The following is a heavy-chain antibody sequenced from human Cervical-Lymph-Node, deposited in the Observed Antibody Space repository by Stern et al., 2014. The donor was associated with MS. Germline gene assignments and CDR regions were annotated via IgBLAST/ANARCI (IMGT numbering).Heavy chain of an antibody. CDR2: ISWNSNNI. V-gene: IGHV3-9*01. CDR3: AKDISERHYYFDS. Sequence: EVQLVEPGGGSVQPGRSLRLSCAASGFTFDDRAMHWVRQAPGKGLELVSGISWNSNNIGYAYSVRGRFTISRDNAKNSLYLQMNGLRPEDTSLYYCAKDISERHYYFDSWGEGTLVTVSS. D-gene: IGHD3-16*02. CDR1: GFTFDDRA. J-gene: IGHJ4*02.